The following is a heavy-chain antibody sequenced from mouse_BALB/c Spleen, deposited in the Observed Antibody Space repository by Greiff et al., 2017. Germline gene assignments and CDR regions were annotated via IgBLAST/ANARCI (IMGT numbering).Heavy chain of an antibody. V-gene: IGHV1S137*01. CDR2: ISTYYGDA. J-gene: IGHJ2*01. CDR1: GYTFTDYA. D-gene: IGHD2-5*01. Sequence: QVHVKQSGAELVRPGVSVKISCKGSGYTFTDYAMHWVKQSHAKSLEWIGVISTYYGDASYNQKFKGKATMTVDKSSSTAYMELARLTSEDSAIYYCARESNYPFDYWGQGTTLTVSS. CDR3: ARESNYPFDY.